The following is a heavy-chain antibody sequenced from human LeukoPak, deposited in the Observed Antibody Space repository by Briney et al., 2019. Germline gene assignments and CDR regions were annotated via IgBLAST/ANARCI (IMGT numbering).Heavy chain of an antibody. CDR3: ARADSVLPSSVDY. V-gene: IGHV4-31*03. CDR2: IYYSGST. J-gene: IGHJ4*02. D-gene: IGHD4/OR15-4a*01. CDR1: GGSISSAAYY. Sequence: PSETLSLTCTVSGGSISSAAYYWSWIRQHPGKGLEWIGYIYYSGSTYYNPSLKSRVSISIDTSKSQFSLKLNSVTAADTAVYYCARADSVLPSSVDYWGQGTLVTVSS.